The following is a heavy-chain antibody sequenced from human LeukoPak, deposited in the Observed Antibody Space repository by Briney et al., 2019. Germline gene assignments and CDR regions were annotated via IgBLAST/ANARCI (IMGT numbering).Heavy chain of an antibody. CDR2: IYYSGST. CDR1: GGSISSGGYY. CDR3: ARVVPAAMGNWFDP. J-gene: IGHJ5*02. Sequence: SQTLSLTCTVSGGSISSGGYYWSWIRQHPGKGLEWIGYIYYSGSTYYNPSLKSRVTISVDTSKSQFSLKLSSVTAADTAVYYCARVVPAAMGNWFDPWGQGTLVTVSS. V-gene: IGHV4-31*03. D-gene: IGHD2-2*01.